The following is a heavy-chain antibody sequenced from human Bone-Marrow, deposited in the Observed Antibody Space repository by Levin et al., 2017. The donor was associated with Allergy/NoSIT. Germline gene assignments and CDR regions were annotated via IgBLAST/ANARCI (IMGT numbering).Heavy chain of an antibody. Sequence: PGGSLRLSCATSGFIFGHFWMTWVRQAPGKGLEWLANIRQDGSDKYYVDSVKGRFTISRDSATKSVYLEMNNLRVEDTGVYYCARASLTTVVTDYFYYGMDLWGQGTTVTVSS. J-gene: IGHJ6*02. CDR1: GFIFGHFW. CDR2: IRQDGSDK. D-gene: IGHD4-23*01. CDR3: ARASLTTVVTDYFYYGMDL. V-gene: IGHV3-7*01.